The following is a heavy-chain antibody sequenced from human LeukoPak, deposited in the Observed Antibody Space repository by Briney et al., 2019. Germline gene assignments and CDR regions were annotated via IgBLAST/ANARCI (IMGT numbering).Heavy chain of an antibody. CDR3: ARARTSNIVVVVAATVYNRFDP. CDR1: GGSFSGYY. CDR2: INHSGST. V-gene: IGHV4-34*01. D-gene: IGHD2-15*01. Sequence: SETLSLTCAVYGGSFSGYYWSWIRQPPGKGLEWIGEINHSGSTNYNPSLKSRVTISVDTSKNQFSLKLSSVTAADTAVYYCARARTSNIVVVVAATVYNRFDPWGQGTLVTVSS. J-gene: IGHJ5*02.